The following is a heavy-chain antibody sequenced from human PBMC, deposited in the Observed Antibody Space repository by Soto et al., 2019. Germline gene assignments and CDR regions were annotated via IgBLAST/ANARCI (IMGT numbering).Heavy chain of an antibody. CDR3: ARAKNYYGSGRALDY. V-gene: IGHV4-59*01. Sequence: PSETLSLTCTVPGGSISSYYWSWIRQPPGKGLEWIGYIYYSGSTNYNPSLKSRVTISVDTSKNQFSLKLSSVTAADTAVYYCARAKNYYGSGRALDYWGQGTLVTVSS. CDR1: GGSISSYY. J-gene: IGHJ4*02. D-gene: IGHD3-10*01. CDR2: IYYSGST.